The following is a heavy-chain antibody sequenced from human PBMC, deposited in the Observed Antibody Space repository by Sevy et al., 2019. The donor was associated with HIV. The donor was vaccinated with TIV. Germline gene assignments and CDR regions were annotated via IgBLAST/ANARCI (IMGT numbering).Heavy chain of an antibody. D-gene: IGHD2-15*01. V-gene: IGHV1-3*01. CDR2: INAGNGNT. CDR3: AREEDWGYCSGGSCYSGWFDP. CDR1: GYTFTSYA. Sequence: ASVKVSCKASGYTFTSYAMYWVRQAPGQRLEWMGWINAGNGNTKYSQKFQGRVTSTRDTSASTAYMELSSLRSEDTAVYYCAREEDWGYCSGGSCYSGWFDPWGQGTLVTVSS. J-gene: IGHJ5*02.